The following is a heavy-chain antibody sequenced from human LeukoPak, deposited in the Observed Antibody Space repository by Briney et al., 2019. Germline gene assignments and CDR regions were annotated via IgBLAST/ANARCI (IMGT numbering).Heavy chain of an antibody. J-gene: IGHJ4*02. CDR2: ISGSGDST. V-gene: IGHV3-23*01. CDR3: AKEYALLWFGELLEALDY. Sequence: GGALRLSCANSGFTFNSFAMSGLRQAPGKGLEWVSGISGSGDSTYYADSVKGRFTISRDNSKNTLYLQMNSLRAEDTAVYYCAKEYALLWFGELLEALDYWGQGTLVTVSS. CDR1: GFTFNSFA. D-gene: IGHD3-10*01.